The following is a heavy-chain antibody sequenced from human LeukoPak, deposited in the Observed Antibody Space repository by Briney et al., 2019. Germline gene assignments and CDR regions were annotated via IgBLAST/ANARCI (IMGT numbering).Heavy chain of an antibody. CDR3: ARNDYFRFDY. CDR1: GFIFSDYW. Sequence: PGGSLRLSCGASGFIFSDYWMTWVRQAPGKGLEWVANIKHDGSDKYYLDSAKGRFTISRDNAKNSLYLQMNSLRHEDTAVYYCARNDYFRFDYWGHGTLVTVSS. J-gene: IGHJ4*01. CDR2: IKHDGSDK. V-gene: IGHV3-7*01. D-gene: IGHD3-16*01.